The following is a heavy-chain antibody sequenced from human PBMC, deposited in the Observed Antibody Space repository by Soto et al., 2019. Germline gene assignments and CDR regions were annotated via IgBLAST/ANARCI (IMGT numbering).Heavy chain of an antibody. CDR3: AKVRGPEPYCSGGSCYHDY. CDR1: GLTLSTSS. V-gene: IGHV3-30*18. CDR2: ISYDGSNK. Sequence: PGGSLRLSCAASGLTLSTSSMNWVRQAPGKGLGWVAVISYDGSNKYYADSVKGRFTISRDNSKNTLYLQMNSLRAEDTAVYYCAKVRGPEPYCSGGSCYHDYWGQGTLVTVSS. D-gene: IGHD2-15*01. J-gene: IGHJ4*02.